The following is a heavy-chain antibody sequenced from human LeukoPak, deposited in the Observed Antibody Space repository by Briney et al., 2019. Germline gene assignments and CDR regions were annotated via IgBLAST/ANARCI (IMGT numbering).Heavy chain of an antibody. CDR1: VYTFTGYY. CDR2: INLNSGGT. Sequence: GASVKVSCKPSVYTFTGYYMHWVRPAPEQGREWMGWINLNSGGTNYAQKFQGRVTMTRDTSISTAYMELSRLRSDETAVYYCARGTYYYDSSGYYYFDYWGQGTLVTVSS. CDR3: ARGTYYYDSSGYYYFDY. V-gene: IGHV1-2*02. D-gene: IGHD3-22*01. J-gene: IGHJ4*02.